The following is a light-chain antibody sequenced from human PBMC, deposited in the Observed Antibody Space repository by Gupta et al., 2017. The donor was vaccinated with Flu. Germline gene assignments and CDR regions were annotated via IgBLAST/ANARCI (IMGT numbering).Light chain of an antibody. CDR3: HHDNNWPPWT. CDR2: GAS. J-gene: IGKJ1*01. Sequence: EIEITQSPATVSVSPGQTATLSCMASQSVSTNLAWYQQKPGQAPRLLIYGASTRATGIPASFSGSGSGIEFTLTISSLQSEEFAVYYCHHDNNWPPWTLGQGTKVEIK. CDR1: QSVSTN. V-gene: IGKV3-15*01.